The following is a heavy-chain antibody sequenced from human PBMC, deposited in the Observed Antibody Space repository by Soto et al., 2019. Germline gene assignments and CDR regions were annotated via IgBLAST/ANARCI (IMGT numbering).Heavy chain of an antibody. J-gene: IGHJ5*02. CDR2: ISYDGSNK. CDR3: AKETRFLEWLNWFDP. Sequence: GGSLRLSXAASGFTFSSYGMHWVRQAPGKGLEWVAVISYDGSNKYYADSVKGRFTISRDNSKNTLYLQMNSLRAEDTAVYYCAKETRFLEWLNWFDPWGQGTLVTVSS. D-gene: IGHD3-3*01. CDR1: GFTFSSYG. V-gene: IGHV3-30*18.